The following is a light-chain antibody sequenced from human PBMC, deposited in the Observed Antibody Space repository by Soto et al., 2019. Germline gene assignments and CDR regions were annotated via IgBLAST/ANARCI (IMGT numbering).Light chain of an antibody. CDR1: QSVNSF. V-gene: IGKV3-11*01. J-gene: IGKJ1*01. Sequence: EIVLTQSPVTLSLSPGERATLSCRASQSVNSFLAWYQQQPGQAPRLLIYDASNRATGIPARFSGSGSGTDFTLTISNLEPEDFAVYYCQQRSSWTFGQGTKVEIK. CDR2: DAS. CDR3: QQRSSWT.